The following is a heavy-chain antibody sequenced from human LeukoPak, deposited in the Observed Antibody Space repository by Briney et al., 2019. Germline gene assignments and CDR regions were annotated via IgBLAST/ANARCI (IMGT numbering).Heavy chain of an antibody. CDR1: GGSISSGGYY. Sequence: PSETLSLTCTVSGGSISSGGYYWSWIRQPPGKGLEWIGYIYHSGSTYYNPSLKSRVTISVDTSKNQFSLKLSSVTAADTAVYYCARLSGKGWFDPWGQGTLVTVSS. CDR3: ARLSGKGWFDP. J-gene: IGHJ5*02. D-gene: IGHD1-26*01. CDR2: IYHSGST. V-gene: IGHV4-30-2*01.